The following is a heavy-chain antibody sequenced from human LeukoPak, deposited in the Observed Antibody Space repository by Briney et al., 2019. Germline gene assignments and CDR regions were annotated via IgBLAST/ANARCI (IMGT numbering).Heavy chain of an antibody. CDR1: GYTFTGYY. CDR3: AREGLLCGSYNFDY. V-gene: IGHV1-2*02. Sequence: ASVKVSCKASGYTFTGYYMHWVRQAPGQGLEWMGWINPNSGGTNYAQKFQGRVTMTRDTSISTAYMELSRLRSDDTAVYYCAREGLLCGSYNFDYWGQGTLVTVSS. CDR2: INPNSGGT. J-gene: IGHJ4*02. D-gene: IGHD1-26*01.